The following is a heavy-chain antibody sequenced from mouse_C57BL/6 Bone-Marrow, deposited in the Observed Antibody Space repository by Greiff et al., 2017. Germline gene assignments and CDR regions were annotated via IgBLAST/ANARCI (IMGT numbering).Heavy chain of an antibody. Sequence: QVQLQQSGPELVKPGASVKLSCKASGYTFTSYDINWVKQRPGQGLEWIGWIYPRDGSTTYNEKFKGKATLTVDTSSSTAYMELHSLTSEDSAVYFCARKAYYYGSSYYYAMYYWGQGTSVTVAS. CDR2: IYPRDGST. CDR1: GYTFTSYD. J-gene: IGHJ4*01. V-gene: IGHV1-85*01. D-gene: IGHD1-1*01. CDR3: ARKAYYYGSSYYYAMYY.